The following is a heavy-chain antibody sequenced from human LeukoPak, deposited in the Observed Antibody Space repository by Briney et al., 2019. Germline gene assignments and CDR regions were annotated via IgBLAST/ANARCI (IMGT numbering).Heavy chain of an antibody. Sequence: ASVKVSCKASGYTFTGYYMHWVRQAPGQGLEWMGWINPNSGGTNYAQKFQGRVTVTRDTSINTAYMELSRLRSDDTAAYYCARDREGAIAVAGYYFDYWGQGTLVAVSS. V-gene: IGHV1-2*02. CDR2: INPNSGGT. CDR1: GYTFTGYY. J-gene: IGHJ4*02. CDR3: ARDREGAIAVAGYYFDY. D-gene: IGHD6-19*01.